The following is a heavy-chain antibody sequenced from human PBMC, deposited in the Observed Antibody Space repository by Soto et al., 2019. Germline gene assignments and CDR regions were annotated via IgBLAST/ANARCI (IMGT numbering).Heavy chain of an antibody. Sequence: SVTLSLSCPVSGDSLISSYSNWAWKRQPPGKGLEWIGTFYYSGTTSQNPPLRSRITISGDTSRNQFSLNLRSVTAADSGVYYCAKLVRDDVRRSDLDHWGQGTLVTVSS. D-gene: IGHD3-10*02. CDR1: GDSLISSYSN. CDR2: FYYSGTT. CDR3: AKLVRDDVRRSDLDH. J-gene: IGHJ4*02. V-gene: IGHV4-39*01.